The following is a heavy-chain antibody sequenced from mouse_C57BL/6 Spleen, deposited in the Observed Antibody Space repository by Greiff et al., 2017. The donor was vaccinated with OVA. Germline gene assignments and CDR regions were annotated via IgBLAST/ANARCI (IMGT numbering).Heavy chain of an antibody. V-gene: IGHV1-19*01. CDR1: GYTFTDYY. CDR2: INPYNGGT. D-gene: IGHD1-1*01. Sequence: VQLKESGPVLVKPGASVKMSCKASGYTFTDYYMNWVKQSHGKSLEWIGVINPYNGGTSYNQKFKGKATLTVDKSSSTAYMELNSLTSEDSAVYYCARKEDYYGSSSYYYAMDYWGQGTSVTVSS. J-gene: IGHJ4*01. CDR3: ARKEDYYGSSSYYYAMDY.